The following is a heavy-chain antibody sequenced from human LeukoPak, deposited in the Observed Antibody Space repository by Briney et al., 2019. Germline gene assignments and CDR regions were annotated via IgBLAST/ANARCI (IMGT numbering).Heavy chain of an antibody. J-gene: IGHJ3*02. CDR3: AREGDYDKTLGAFDI. CDR1: GFTVSSNY. CDR2: IYSGGST. V-gene: IGHV3-66*01. D-gene: IGHD3-22*01. Sequence: GGSLRLSCAASGFTVSSNYMSWVRQAPGKGLEWVSVIYSGGSTYYADSVKGRFTISRDNSKNTLYLQMNSLRAEDTAVYYCAREGDYDKTLGAFDIWGQGTMVTVSS.